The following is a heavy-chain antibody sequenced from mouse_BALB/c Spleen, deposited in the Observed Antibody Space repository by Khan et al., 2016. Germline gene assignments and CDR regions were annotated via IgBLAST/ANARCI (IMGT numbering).Heavy chain of an antibody. CDR2: IRNKAGGYTT. CDR1: GFTFTDYY. V-gene: IGHV7-3*02. CDR3: ASLTGTIAY. Sequence: EVELVESGGGLVQTGGSLRLSCATSGFTFTDYYMTWVRQPPGKALEWLSFIRNKAGGYTTEYSASVKGRFTISRDNSQSILYLQMNTLRAEDSATYYCASLTGTIAYWGQGTLVTVSA. J-gene: IGHJ3*01. D-gene: IGHD4-1*01.